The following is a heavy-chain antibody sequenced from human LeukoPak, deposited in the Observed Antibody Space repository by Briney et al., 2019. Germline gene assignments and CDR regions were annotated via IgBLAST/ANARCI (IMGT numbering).Heavy chain of an antibody. J-gene: IGHJ4*02. V-gene: IGHV3-23*01. D-gene: IGHD4/OR15-4a*01. Sequence: GGSLRLSCAASGFTFSSYSMSWVRQAPGKGLEWVSGTSDRGDYTYYADSVKGRFTISRDTSKNTLYLQMNSLRAEDTALYFCAKKAQYDGHYPLDYWGQGTLVTVSS. CDR1: GFTFSSYS. CDR2: TSDRGDYT. CDR3: AKKAQYDGHYPLDY.